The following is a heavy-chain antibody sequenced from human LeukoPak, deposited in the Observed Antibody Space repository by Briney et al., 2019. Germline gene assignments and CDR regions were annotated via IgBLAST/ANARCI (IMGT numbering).Heavy chain of an antibody. Sequence: SETLSLTCSVSGYLINSGYCWGWFRQSPGKGLEWIGSIYSTGDTYDKRSLKRRVSISVDSSKNQFSLKLRSVTAADTAVYYCASRATVANIYFDSWGQGNLVTASS. CDR3: ASRATVANIYFDS. CDR1: GYLINSGYC. CDR2: IYSTGDT. V-gene: IGHV4-38-2*02. J-gene: IGHJ4*02. D-gene: IGHD5-12*01.